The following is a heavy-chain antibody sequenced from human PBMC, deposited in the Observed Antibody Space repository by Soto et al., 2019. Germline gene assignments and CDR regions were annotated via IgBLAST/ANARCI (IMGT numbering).Heavy chain of an antibody. CDR1: GFTFSSYS. Sequence: EVQLVESGGGLVKPGGSLRLSCAASGFTFSSYSMNWFRQAPGKGLEWVSSISSSSSTIYYADSLKGRFTISRDNAKNSLYLQMNSLRAEDTAVYYWASGGNIVLLPAAIPRYWGQGTLVTVSS. J-gene: IGHJ4*02. CDR2: ISSSSSTI. V-gene: IGHV3-21*01. D-gene: IGHD2-2*01. CDR3: ASGGNIVLLPAAIPRY.